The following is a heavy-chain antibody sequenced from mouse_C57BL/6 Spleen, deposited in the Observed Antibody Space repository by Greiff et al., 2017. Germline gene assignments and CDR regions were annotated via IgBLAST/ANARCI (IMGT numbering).Heavy chain of an antibody. CDR1: GYTFTSYW. CDR2: IDPSSGGT. CDR3: ARSGTWDPRAWVAY. Sequence: QVQLQQPGAELVKPGASVKLSCKASGYTFTSYWMHWVKQRPGRGLEWIGRIDPSSGGTNYNEKFKSKATLTVDKPSSTAYMQLSSLTSEDSAVYYCARSGTWDPRAWVAYWGQGTLVTVSA. V-gene: IGHV1-72*01. D-gene: IGHD4-1*01. J-gene: IGHJ3*01.